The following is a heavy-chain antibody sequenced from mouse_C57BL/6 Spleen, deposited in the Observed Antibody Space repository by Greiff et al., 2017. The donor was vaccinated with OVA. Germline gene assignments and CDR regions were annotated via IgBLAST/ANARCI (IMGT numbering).Heavy chain of an antibody. D-gene: IGHD2-3*01. CDR1: GYAFSSSW. V-gene: IGHV1-82*01. CDR2: IYPGDGDT. J-gene: IGHJ2*01. Sequence: QVQLQQSGPELVKPGASVKISCKASGYAFSSSWMNWVKQRPGKGLEWIGRIYPGDGDTNYNGKFKGQATLTADKSSSTAYMQLSSLTSEDSAVYFCARGNDGYYFDYWGQGTTLTVSS. CDR3: ARGNDGYYFDY.